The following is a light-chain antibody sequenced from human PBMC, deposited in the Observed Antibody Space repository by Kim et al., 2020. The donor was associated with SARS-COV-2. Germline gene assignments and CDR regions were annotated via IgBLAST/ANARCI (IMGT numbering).Light chain of an antibody. CDR3: QQANSFPHT. CDR1: QGISNW. V-gene: IGKV1-12*01. CDR2: AAS. Sequence: DIQMTQSPSSVSASVGDRVTIICRASQGISNWLVWYQQKPGKAPKLLIYAASTLQSGVPSRFSGSGSGTDFTLTISNLQPEDSATYHCQQANSFPHTFGQGTKLEI. J-gene: IGKJ2*01.